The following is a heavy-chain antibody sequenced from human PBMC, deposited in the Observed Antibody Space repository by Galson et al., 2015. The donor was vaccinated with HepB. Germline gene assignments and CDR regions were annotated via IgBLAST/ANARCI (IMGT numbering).Heavy chain of an antibody. CDR1: GGSISNSRYS. V-gene: IGHV4-39*02. D-gene: IGHD3-10*01. CDR3: ARASPDSGNYVPTDAFDI. Sequence: SETLSLTCTVSGGSISNSRYSWGWIRQPPGKGLEWIGHTYYNGNTYYNPFLKSRVTISVETSKIQFSLKLSSVTAADTAVYYCARASPDSGNYVPTDAFDIGGQGTMGTVSS. CDR2: TYYNGNT. J-gene: IGHJ3*02.